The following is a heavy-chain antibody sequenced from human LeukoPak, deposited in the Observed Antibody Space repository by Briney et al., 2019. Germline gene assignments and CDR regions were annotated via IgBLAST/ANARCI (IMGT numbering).Heavy chain of an antibody. J-gene: IGHJ4*02. D-gene: IGHD3-10*01. CDR2: INHSGST. Sequence: SETLSLTCAVYGGSFSGYYWSWIRQPPGKGLEWIGEINHSGSTNYNPSLKSRVTISVDTSKNQFSLKLSSVTAADTAVYYCARARRYYHGSGSHFDYWGQGTLVTVSS. V-gene: IGHV4-34*01. CDR3: ARARRYYHGSGSHFDY. CDR1: GGSFSGYY.